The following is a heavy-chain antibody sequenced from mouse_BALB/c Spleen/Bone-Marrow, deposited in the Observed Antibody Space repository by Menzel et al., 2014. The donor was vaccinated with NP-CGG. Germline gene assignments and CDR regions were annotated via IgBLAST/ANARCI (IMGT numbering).Heavy chain of an antibody. CDR2: ISYSGST. CDR3: ASPGGAMDY. Sequence: VQLQQSGPGLVKPSQSLSLTCTVTGYSITSDYAWNWIRQFPGSKLEWMGYISYSGSTSYNPSLKSRISITRDTSKNQFFLQLNSVTTEDTATYYCASPGGAMDYWGQGTSVTVSS. V-gene: IGHV3-2*02. CDR1: GYSITSDYA. J-gene: IGHJ4*01.